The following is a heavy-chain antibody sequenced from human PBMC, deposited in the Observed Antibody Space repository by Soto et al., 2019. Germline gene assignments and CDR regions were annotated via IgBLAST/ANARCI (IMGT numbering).Heavy chain of an antibody. V-gene: IGHV1-46*01. J-gene: IGHJ6*02. CDR3: ARGADTAMVTQLDGMDV. D-gene: IGHD5-18*01. CDR1: GYTFTSYY. CDR2: INPSGGST. Sequence: ASVKVSCKASGYTFTSYYMHWVRQAPGQGLEWMGIINPSGGSTSYAQKFQGRVTMTRDTSTSTVYMELSSLRSEDTAVYYCARGADTAMVTQLDGMDVWGQGTTVTVSS.